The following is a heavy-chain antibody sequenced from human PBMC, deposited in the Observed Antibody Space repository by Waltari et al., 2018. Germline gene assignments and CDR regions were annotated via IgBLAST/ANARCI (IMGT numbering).Heavy chain of an antibody. D-gene: IGHD2-15*01. Sequence: QLQLQQSGPGLVKPSESLSRTCAVPGGSMNRNYWWKWVRQPPGKGLEWIGQIHGSGRTNYNPSLESRVTVSIDTSNNQFSLKVSYATAADTAVYYCARDRGRGLYLDSWGQGTLVTVSP. V-gene: IGHV4-4*02. J-gene: IGHJ4*02. CDR3: ARDRGRGLYLDS. CDR1: GGSMNRNYW. CDR2: IHGSGRT.